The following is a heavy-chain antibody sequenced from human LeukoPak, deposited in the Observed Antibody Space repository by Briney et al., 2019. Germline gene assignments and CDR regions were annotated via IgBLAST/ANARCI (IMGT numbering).Heavy chain of an antibody. V-gene: IGHV5-51*01. CDR3: ARHEGIEMATNIVY. CDR2: IYPGDSDT. CDR1: GYSFTSYW. D-gene: IGHD5-24*01. J-gene: IGHJ4*02. Sequence: GASLQISCEGSGYSFTSYWIGWVRQMPGKGLEWMGIIYPGDSDTRYSPSFQGQVTISADKSISTAYLQWSSLKASDTAMYYCARHEGIEMATNIVYWGQGALVTVSS.